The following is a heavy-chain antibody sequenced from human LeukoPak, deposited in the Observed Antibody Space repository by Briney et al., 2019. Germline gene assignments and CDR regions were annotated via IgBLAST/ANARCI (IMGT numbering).Heavy chain of an antibody. V-gene: IGHV3-48*01. CDR1: GFTFTTYS. CDR2: ISSSSSPI. Sequence: PGGSLRLSCAASGFTFTTYSMNWVRQAPGKGLEWVSFISSSSSPIYYADSVKGRFTISRDNAKNSLYLQMNSLRAEDTAVYYCARKYCTSISCYFTDMDVWGKGPTVTVPS. CDR3: ARKYCTSISCYFTDMDV. D-gene: IGHD2-2*01. J-gene: IGHJ6*03.